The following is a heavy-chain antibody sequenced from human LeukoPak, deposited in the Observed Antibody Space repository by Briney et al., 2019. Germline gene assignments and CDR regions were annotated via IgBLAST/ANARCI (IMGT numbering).Heavy chain of an antibody. J-gene: IGHJ4*02. CDR2: ISDDGRSK. CDR1: GFIFISYG. V-gene: IGHV3-30*18. Sequence: GGSLSLSCAASGFIFISYGMHWVRQAPGKGLEWVGVISDDGRSKDYADSVKGRFTISRDNSKDALYLQMNSLRDEDTAIYYGAKRPSDYVDYVSYFDYWGQGTLVTVSS. D-gene: IGHD4-17*01. CDR3: AKRPSDYVDYVSYFDY.